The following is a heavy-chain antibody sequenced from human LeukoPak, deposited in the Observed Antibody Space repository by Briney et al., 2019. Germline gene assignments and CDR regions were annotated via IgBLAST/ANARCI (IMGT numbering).Heavy chain of an antibody. CDR3: TRVAQSGPTGWFDP. J-gene: IGHJ5*02. CDR2: ISSTGSYI. CDR1: GFNLNSYM. Sequence: SGGSLRLSCAASGFNLNSYMLNWVRQAPGKGLEWVSSISSTGSYIYYADSVKGRFAISRDNPGNVVYLQMDSLRAEDTAVYYCTRVAQSGPTGWFDPWGQGTLVTVSS. D-gene: IGHD1-1*01. V-gene: IGHV3-21*01.